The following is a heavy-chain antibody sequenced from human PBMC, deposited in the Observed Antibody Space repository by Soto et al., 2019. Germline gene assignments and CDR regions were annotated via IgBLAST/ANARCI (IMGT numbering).Heavy chain of an antibody. D-gene: IGHD3-16*01. Sequence: VQLVESGGGLIQAGGSLRLSCAVSGFTVSNNFMIWVRQAPGKGLEWVPLIYSGGSISYADSVKGRFTISRDGSMNMLYLQMNSLTAEDTAVYYCARDGNGQRGSPHWGQGTLVTVSS. CDR2: IYSGGSI. CDR1: GFTVSNNF. J-gene: IGHJ4*02. CDR3: ARDGNGQRGSPH. V-gene: IGHV3-53*02.